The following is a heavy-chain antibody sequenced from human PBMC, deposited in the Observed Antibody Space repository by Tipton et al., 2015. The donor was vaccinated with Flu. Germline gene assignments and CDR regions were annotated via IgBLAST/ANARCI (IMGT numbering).Heavy chain of an antibody. CDR3: AKNAGYCSSSSCYRPFDY. J-gene: IGHJ4*02. Sequence: GSLRLSCAASGFTFSTYWMHWVRQAPGKGLEWVSSIRDSGDYRYYADSVKGRFTISRDNSKNTVYLQMDSLRAEDTAVYHCAKNAGYCSSSSCYRPFDYWGQGTLVTVSS. V-gene: IGHV3-23*01. CDR2: IRDSGDYR. D-gene: IGHD2-2*01. CDR1: GFTFSTYW.